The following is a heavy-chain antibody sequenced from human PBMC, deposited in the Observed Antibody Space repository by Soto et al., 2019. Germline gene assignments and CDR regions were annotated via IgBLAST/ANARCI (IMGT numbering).Heavy chain of an antibody. D-gene: IGHD1-1*01. Sequence: GGSLRLSCAASGFTFSNYWMHWVRQAPGKGLVGVSRINTDGSRTDYADSVKGRFTISRDNAKNTLYLQMNSLRAEDTAVYYCARPKGTGSSAFDIWGQGTMVTVSS. CDR2: INTDGSRT. V-gene: IGHV3-74*01. J-gene: IGHJ3*02. CDR3: ARPKGTGSSAFDI. CDR1: GFTFSNYW.